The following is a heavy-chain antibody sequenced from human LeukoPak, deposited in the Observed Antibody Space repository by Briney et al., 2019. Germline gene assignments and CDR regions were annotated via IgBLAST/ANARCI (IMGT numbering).Heavy chain of an antibody. D-gene: IGHD3-10*01. CDR1: GGSISSSSYY. CDR3: ATTTQYYSSFRPGKEHWFDP. Sequence: SETLSLTCTVSGGSISSSSYYWAWIRQPPGKGLEWIGSIYYSGTTYYDPSLKSRITISIDTSKNQFSVNLSSVTAADTAVYYCATTTQYYSSFRPGKEHWFDPWGQGTLVTVSS. CDR2: IYYSGTT. J-gene: IGHJ5*02. V-gene: IGHV4-39*01.